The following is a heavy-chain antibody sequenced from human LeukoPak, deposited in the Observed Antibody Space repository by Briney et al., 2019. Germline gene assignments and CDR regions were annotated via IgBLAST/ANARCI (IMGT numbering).Heavy chain of an antibody. CDR2: ISWNSGSI. Sequence: PGRSLRLSCAASGFTFDDYAMHWVRQAPGKGLEWVSGISWNSGSIGYADSVKGRFTISRDNAKNSLYLQMNSLRAEDTALYYCVKDSTGYERIYYFDYWGQGTLVTVSS. V-gene: IGHV3-9*01. J-gene: IGHJ4*02. CDR3: VKDSTGYERIYYFDY. D-gene: IGHD3-9*01. CDR1: GFTFDDYA.